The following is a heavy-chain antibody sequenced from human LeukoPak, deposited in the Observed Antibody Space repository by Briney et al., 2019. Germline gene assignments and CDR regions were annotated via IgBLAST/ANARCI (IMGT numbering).Heavy chain of an antibody. D-gene: IGHD3-3*01. CDR2: IYYSGST. V-gene: IGHV4-59*12. CDR1: GASISSYY. CDR3: ARVAGYDFWSGYYTGPNWFDP. J-gene: IGHJ5*02. Sequence: PSETLSRTCTVSGASISSYYWSWIRQPPGKGLEWIGYIYYSGSTNYNPSLKSRVTMSVDTSKNQFSLKLSSVTAADTAVYYCARVAGYDFWSGYYTGPNWFDPWGQGTLVTVSS.